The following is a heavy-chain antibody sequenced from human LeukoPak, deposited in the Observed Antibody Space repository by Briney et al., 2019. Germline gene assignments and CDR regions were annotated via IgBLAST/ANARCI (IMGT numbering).Heavy chain of an antibody. CDR2: IYHSGST. D-gene: IGHD3-3*01. V-gene: IGHV4-34*01. J-gene: IGHJ6*03. CDR1: GGSFSGYY. CDR3: ARTYYDFWSGYYTDYYYYMDV. Sequence: SETLSLTCAAYGGSFSGYYWSWIRQPPGKGLEWIGSIYHSGSTYYNPSLKSRVTISVDTSKNQFSLKLSSVTAADTAVYYCARTYYDFWSGYYTDYYYYMDVWGKGTTVTVSS.